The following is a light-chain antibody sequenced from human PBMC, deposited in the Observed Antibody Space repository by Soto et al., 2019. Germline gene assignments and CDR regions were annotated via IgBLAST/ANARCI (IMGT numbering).Light chain of an antibody. CDR3: SSWDDSLGGPV. Sequence: QAVVTQPPSASGTPGQRVTISCSGSSSNIPRHFVYWYQHLPGAAPKLLIYTNDQRLSGVPDRFSASKSDTSAYLAISGLRSEDEADYFCSSWDDSLGGPVFGGGTKVTVL. CDR1: SSNIPRHF. CDR2: TND. V-gene: IGLV1-47*02. J-gene: IGLJ3*02.